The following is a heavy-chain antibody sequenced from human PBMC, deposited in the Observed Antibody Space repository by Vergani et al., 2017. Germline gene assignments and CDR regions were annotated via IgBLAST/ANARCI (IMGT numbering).Heavy chain of an antibody. CDR1: GFTFGDYA. V-gene: IGHV3-49*04. CDR3: NSDGDEVGAFDI. Sequence: EVQLVESGGGLVQPGRSLRLSCTASGFTFGDYAMSWVRQAPGKGLEWVGFIRSKAYGATNEYAASLKGRVTISRDDSKSIDYLQMNSLKTEDTAVYYGNSDGDEVGAFDIWGQGTMVTVSS. D-gene: IGHD4-17*01. J-gene: IGHJ3*02. CDR2: IRSKAYGATN.